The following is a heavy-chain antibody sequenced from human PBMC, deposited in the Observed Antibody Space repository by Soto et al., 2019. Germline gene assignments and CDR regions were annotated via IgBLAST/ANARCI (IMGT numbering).Heavy chain of an antibody. CDR1: SGSITSEQR. V-gene: IGHV4-4*02. J-gene: IGHJ4*02. CDR3: ARSFGWYAIDH. D-gene: IGHD6-19*01. CDR2: IHHSGST. Sequence: QMQLQESGPGLVKPSETLSLICTVSSGSITSEQRWSWVRQPPGKGLEWIGEIHHSGSTNENPSXXSRVTMSVDKSKNQFSLKLNSVTAADTAVYFCARSFGWYAIDHWGQGTLVIVSS.